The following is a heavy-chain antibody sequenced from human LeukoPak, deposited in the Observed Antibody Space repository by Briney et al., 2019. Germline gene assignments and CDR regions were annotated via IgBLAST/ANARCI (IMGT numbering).Heavy chain of an antibody. Sequence: GGSLRLSCAASGFTFSSYAMSWVRQAPGKGLEWVSAISGSGGSTYYADSVKGRFTISRDNAKDTLYLQMNSLRAEDTAVYYCARDTGGYSGSSYYFDYWGQGTLVTVSS. V-gene: IGHV3-23*01. CDR2: ISGSGGST. CDR3: ARDTGGYSGSSYYFDY. D-gene: IGHD5-12*01. J-gene: IGHJ4*02. CDR1: GFTFSSYA.